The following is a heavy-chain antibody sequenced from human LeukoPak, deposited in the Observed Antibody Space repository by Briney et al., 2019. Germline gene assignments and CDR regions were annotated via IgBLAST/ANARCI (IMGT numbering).Heavy chain of an antibody. CDR2: IYYSGST. CDR3: ARDGQYDFWSGYWWFDP. J-gene: IGHJ5*02. D-gene: IGHD3-3*01. CDR1: GGSISSYY. V-gene: IGHV4-59*01. Sequence: PSETLSLTCTVSGGSISSYYWSWIRQPPGKGLEWIGYIYYSGSTNYNPSLKSRVTISVDTSKNQFSLKLSSVTAADTAVYYCARDGQYDFWSGYWWFDPWGQGTLVTVS.